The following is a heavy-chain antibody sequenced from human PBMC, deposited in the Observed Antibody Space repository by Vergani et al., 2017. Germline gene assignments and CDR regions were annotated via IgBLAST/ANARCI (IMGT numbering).Heavy chain of an antibody. CDR3: AREDELVNNWFDP. CDR1: GYTFTGYY. J-gene: IGHJ5*02. Sequence: QVQLVQSGAEVKKPGASVKVSCKASGYTFTGYYMHWVRQAPGQGLEWMGWISAYNGNTNYAQKLQGRVTMTTDTSTSTAYMELRSLRSDDTAVYYCAREDELVNNWFDPWGQGTLVSVSS. CDR2: ISAYNGNT. V-gene: IGHV1-18*04. D-gene: IGHD4-23*01.